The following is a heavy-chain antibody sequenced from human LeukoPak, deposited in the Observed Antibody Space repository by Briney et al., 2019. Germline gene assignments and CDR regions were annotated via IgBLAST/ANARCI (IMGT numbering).Heavy chain of an antibody. CDR2: IYHSGST. Sequence: SQTLSLTCAVSGGSISSGGYSWSWIRQPPGKGLEWIGYIYHSGSTYYNPSLKSRVTISVDRSKNQFSLKLSSVTAADTAVYYCAIALGPSDYYFDYWGQGTLVTVSS. CDR1: GGSISSGGYS. D-gene: IGHD2-21*02. V-gene: IGHV4-30-2*01. CDR3: AIALGPSDYYFDY. J-gene: IGHJ4*02.